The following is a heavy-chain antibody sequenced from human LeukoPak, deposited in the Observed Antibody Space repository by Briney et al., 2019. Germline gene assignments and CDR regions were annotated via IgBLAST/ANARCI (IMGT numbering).Heavy chain of an antibody. V-gene: IGHV1-69*05. CDR1: GGTFSSYA. CDR3: ARDPHFHYDFWSGYFDY. J-gene: IGHJ4*02. D-gene: IGHD3-3*01. Sequence: ASVKVSCKASGGTFSSYAISWVRQAPGQGLEWMGGIIPIFGTANYAQKFQGRVTITTDESTSTAYMELSSLRSEDMAVYYCARDPHFHYDFWSGYFDYWGQGTLVTVSS. CDR2: IIPIFGTA.